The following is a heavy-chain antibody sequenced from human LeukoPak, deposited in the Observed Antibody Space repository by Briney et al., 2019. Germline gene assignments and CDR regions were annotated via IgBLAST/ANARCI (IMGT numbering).Heavy chain of an antibody. J-gene: IGHJ3*02. V-gene: IGHV1-2*04. CDR2: INPNSGGT. CDR1: GYTFTGYY. Sequence: ASVTVSCTASGYTFTGYYMHWVRQATGQGLGWMGWINPNSGGTNYAQKFQGWVTMTRDTSISTAYMELSRLRSDDTDVYYCARESYSGSAPDAFDIWGQGTMVTVSS. CDR3: ARESYSGSAPDAFDI. D-gene: IGHD1-26*01.